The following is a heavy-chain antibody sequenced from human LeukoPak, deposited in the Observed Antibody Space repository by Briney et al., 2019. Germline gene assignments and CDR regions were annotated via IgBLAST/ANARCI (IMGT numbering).Heavy chain of an antibody. CDR3: AKGGIMITFGGVIVLPFDY. CDR1: GFTFSRYG. Sequence: GGSLRLSCAASGFTFSRYGMSWVRQAPGKGLEWVSSISGSGGGTNYADSVKGQFTISRDNSKNTLYLQMNSLRAEDTAVYYCAKGGIMITFGGVIVLPFDYWGQGTLVTVSS. CDR2: ISGSGGGT. D-gene: IGHD3-16*02. V-gene: IGHV3-23*01. J-gene: IGHJ4*02.